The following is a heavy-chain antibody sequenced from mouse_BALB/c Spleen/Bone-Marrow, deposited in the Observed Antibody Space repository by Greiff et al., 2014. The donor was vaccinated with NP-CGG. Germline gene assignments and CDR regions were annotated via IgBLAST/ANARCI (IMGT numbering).Heavy chain of an antibody. D-gene: IGHD2-1*01. CDR1: GFTYTDYY. J-gene: IGHJ1*01. V-gene: IGHV7-3*02. CDR2: IRNKANGYTT. Sequence: VQVVESGGGLVQPGGSLRLSCATSGFTYTDYYMSWVRQPPGKALEWLGFIRNKANGYTTEYSASVKGRFTIPRDNSQSILYLQMNTLRAEDSATYYCARDKNYGSYWYFDVWGAGTTVTVSS. CDR3: ARDKNYGSYWYFDV.